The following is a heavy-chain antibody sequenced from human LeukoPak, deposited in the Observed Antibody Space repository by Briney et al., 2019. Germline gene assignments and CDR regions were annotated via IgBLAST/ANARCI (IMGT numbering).Heavy chain of an antibody. CDR3: ARGPVVVAATYFDY. J-gene: IGHJ4*02. V-gene: IGHV4-34*01. CDR1: GGSFSGYY. D-gene: IGHD2-15*01. CDR2: INHSGST. Sequence: SETLSLTCAVYGGSFSGYYWSWIRQPPGKGLEWIGEINHSGSTNYNPSLKSRVTISVDTSKNQFSLKLSSVTAADTAVYYCARGPVVVAATYFDYWGQGTLVTVSS.